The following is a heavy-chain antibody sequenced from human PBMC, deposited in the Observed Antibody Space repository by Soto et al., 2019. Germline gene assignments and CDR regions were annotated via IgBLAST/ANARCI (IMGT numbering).Heavy chain of an antibody. V-gene: IGHV1-69*01. J-gene: IGHJ4*02. Sequence: QVQLVQSGAEVKKPGSSVKVSCKASGGTFSSYAISWVRQAPGQGLEWMGGIIPICGTANYAQKFQGRVTITADEDTSKAYMELSSLRSEDTDVYYCARLKRDGYSYNRFDYWGQGTLVTVSS. D-gene: IGHD5-18*01. CDR1: GGTFSSYA. CDR2: IIPICGTA. CDR3: ARLKRDGYSYNRFDY.